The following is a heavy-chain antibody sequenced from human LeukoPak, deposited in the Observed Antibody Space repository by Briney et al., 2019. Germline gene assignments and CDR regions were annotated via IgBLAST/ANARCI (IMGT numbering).Heavy chain of an antibody. J-gene: IGHJ5*02. CDR2: GTA. CDR3: ARGAYDSSGYYPYNWFDP. Sequence: GTANYAQKFQGRVTITTDESTSTAYMELSSLRSEDTAVYYCARGAYDSSGYYPYNWFDPWGQGTLVTVSS. D-gene: IGHD3-22*01. V-gene: IGHV1-69*05.